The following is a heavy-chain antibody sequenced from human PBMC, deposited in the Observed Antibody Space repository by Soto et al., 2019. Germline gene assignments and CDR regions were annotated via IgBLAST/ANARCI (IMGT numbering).Heavy chain of an antibody. V-gene: IGHV1-46*01. Sequence: QVQLVQSWAEVKKPGASVKVSCKASGYTFTSYFIHWVRQAPGQGLEWMGVFDPSGVATNYAQKFQGRLTMTRDTSTSTVYMDLTSLGSDDTALYYCARVSRGAFDIWGQGTLVTVSS. J-gene: IGHJ3*02. CDR1: GYTFTSYF. CDR2: FDPSGVAT. CDR3: ARVSRGAFDI.